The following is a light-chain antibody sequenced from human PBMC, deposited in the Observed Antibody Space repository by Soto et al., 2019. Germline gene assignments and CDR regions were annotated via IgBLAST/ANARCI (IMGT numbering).Light chain of an antibody. V-gene: IGLV1-40*01. Sequence: QSVLTQPPSVSGAPGQRVTISCTGSSSNIGAGYDVHWYQQLPGTAPKLLIYGNSNRPSGVPDRFSGSESGTSASLAIAGLQAEDEAYYSGLSFDRGLRGYVFGPGAEVTVL. CDR2: GNS. CDR1: SSNIGAGYD. CDR3: LSFDRGLRGYV. J-gene: IGLJ1*01.